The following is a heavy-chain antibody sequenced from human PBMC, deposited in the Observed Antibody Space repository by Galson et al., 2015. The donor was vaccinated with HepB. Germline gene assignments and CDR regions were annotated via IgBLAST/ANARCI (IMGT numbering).Heavy chain of an antibody. CDR2: IYPHDSDT. V-gene: IGHV5-51*03. CDR3: ARQSIGPEYSQH. Sequence: QSGAEVKKPGESLKISCKGSGYNFSNRWIGWVRHLPGKGLEWMGIIYPHDSDTRYSPSFQGHVTISADKSIRTAYLQWSSLQASDTGIYYCARQSIGPEYSQHWGQGTPVTVSS. CDR1: GYNFSNRW. J-gene: IGHJ1*01. D-gene: IGHD2/OR15-2a*01.